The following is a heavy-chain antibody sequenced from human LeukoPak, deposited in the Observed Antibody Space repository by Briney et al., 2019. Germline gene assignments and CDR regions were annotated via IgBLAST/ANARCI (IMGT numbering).Heavy chain of an antibody. V-gene: IGHV3-7*03. D-gene: IGHD3-22*01. J-gene: IGHJ4*02. CDR3: AKKRDSSGYYFDY. CDR1: GFTFSDYY. CDR2: IKQDGSEK. Sequence: PGGSLRLSCAASGFTFSDYYMSWVRQAPGKGLEWVANIKQDGSEKYYVDSVKGRFTISRENSKNTLYLQMNSLRAEDTAVYYCAKKRDSSGYYFDYWGQGTLVTVSS.